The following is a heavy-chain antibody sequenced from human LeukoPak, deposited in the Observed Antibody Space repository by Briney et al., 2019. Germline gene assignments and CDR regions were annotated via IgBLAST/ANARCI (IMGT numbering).Heavy chain of an antibody. CDR2: INSDGINT. D-gene: IGHD3-22*01. Sequence: SGGSLRLSCAASGFTFSNYWMHWVRQAPGKGLVWVSRINSDGINTSYADSVKGRFTISRDNAKNTLNLQMNSLRAEDTAVYYCAMDDSSGYYSSYFDYWGQGTLVTVSS. J-gene: IGHJ4*02. CDR3: AMDDSSGYYSSYFDY. CDR1: GFTFSNYW. V-gene: IGHV3-74*01.